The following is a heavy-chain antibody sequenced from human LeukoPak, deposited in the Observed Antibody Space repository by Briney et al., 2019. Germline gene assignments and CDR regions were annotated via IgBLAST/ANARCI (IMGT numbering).Heavy chain of an antibody. CDR3: AGAVTVTKPFAY. Sequence: PPETLSLTCTVSGGSISSYYWSWIRQPPGKGLEWIGYIYYSGTTNYNPSLKSRVTISVDTSKNQFSLKLSSVTAADTAVYYCAGAVTVTKPFAYWGQGTLVTVSS. V-gene: IGHV4-59*12. CDR1: GGSISSYY. D-gene: IGHD4-17*01. J-gene: IGHJ4*02. CDR2: IYYSGTT.